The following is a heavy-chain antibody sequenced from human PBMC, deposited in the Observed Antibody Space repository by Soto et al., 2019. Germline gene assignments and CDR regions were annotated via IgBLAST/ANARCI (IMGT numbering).Heavy chain of an antibody. Sequence: SETLSLTCTVSGGSISSSSYYWGWIRQPPGKGLEWIGYIYYSGSTNYNPSLKSRVTISVDTSKNQFSLKLSSVTAADTAVYYCARQGIAVAGTGIDYWGQGTLVTVSS. J-gene: IGHJ4*02. D-gene: IGHD6-19*01. CDR2: IYYSGST. CDR1: GGSISSSSYY. V-gene: IGHV4-61*05. CDR3: ARQGIAVAGTGIDY.